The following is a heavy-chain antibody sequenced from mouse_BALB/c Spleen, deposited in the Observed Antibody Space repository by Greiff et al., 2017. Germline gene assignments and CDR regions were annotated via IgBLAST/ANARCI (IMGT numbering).Heavy chain of an antibody. V-gene: IGHV1-7*01. D-gene: IGHD3-1*01. Sequence: QVQLKESGAELAKPGASVKMSCKASGYTFTSYWMHWVKQRPGQGLEWIGYINPSTGYTEYNQKFKDKATLTADKSSSTAYMQLSSLTSEDSAVYYCARWGSSGYRGFAYWGQGTLVTVSA. CDR1: GYTFTSYW. CDR2: INPSTGYT. J-gene: IGHJ3*01. CDR3: ARWGSSGYRGFAY.